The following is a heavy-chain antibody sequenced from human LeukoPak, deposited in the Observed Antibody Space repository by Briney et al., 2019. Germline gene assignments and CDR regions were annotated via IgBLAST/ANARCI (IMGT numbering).Heavy chain of an antibody. D-gene: IGHD2-21*02. CDR1: GGSISSYY. CDR3: ARGIVVVTAIRSAFDI. J-gene: IGHJ3*02. Sequence: KPSETLSLTCTVSGGSISSYYWSWIRQPPGKGLEWIGYIYYSGSTNYNPSLKSRVTISVDTSKNQFSLKLSSVTAADTAVYYCARGIVVVTAIRSAFDIWGQGTMVTVSS. CDR2: IYYSGST. V-gene: IGHV4-59*01.